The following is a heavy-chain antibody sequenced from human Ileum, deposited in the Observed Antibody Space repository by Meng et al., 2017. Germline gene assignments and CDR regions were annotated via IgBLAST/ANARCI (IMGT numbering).Heavy chain of an antibody. V-gene: IGHV4-30-4*01. J-gene: IGHJ4*02. CDR3: ARDRGGSYYFDY. D-gene: IGHD2-15*01. Sequence: QVQLQESGPGLVKSSQTRSLTCTVSGGSISIGDYSWSWVRQPPGKGLEWIGYIYYSGSTYYNPSLKSRAIMSVDTSKNHFSLKLSSVTAADTAVYYCARDRGGSYYFDYWGQGTLVTVSS. CDR1: GGSISIGDYS. CDR2: IYYSGST.